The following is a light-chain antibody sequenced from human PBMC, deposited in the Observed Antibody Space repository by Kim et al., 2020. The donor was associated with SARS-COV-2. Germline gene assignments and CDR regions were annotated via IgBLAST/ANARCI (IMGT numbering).Light chain of an antibody. V-gene: IGLV1-47*01. Sequence: ELTQPPSASGTPGQRVTISCSGSSSNIGSNYVYWYQQLPGMAPKLLIYRNNQRPSGVPDRFSGSKSGTSASLAISGLRSEDEADYYCAAWDDSLSVWVFGGGTQLSVL. J-gene: IGLJ3*02. CDR3: AAWDDSLSVWV. CDR1: SSNIGSNY. CDR2: RNN.